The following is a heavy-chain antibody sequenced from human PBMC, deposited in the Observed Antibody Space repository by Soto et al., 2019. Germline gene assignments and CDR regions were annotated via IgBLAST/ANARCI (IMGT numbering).Heavy chain of an antibody. CDR1: GGSISSYY. V-gene: IGHV4-59*08. CDR3: ARSKASGGFVDY. D-gene: IGHD2-15*01. Sequence: PSETLSLTCTVSGGSISSYYWSWIRQPPGKGLEWIGYIYYSGSTNYNPSLKSRVTISVDTSKNQFSLKLSSVTAADTAVYYCARSKASGGFVDYWGQGPLVTVSS. CDR2: IYYSGST. J-gene: IGHJ4*02.